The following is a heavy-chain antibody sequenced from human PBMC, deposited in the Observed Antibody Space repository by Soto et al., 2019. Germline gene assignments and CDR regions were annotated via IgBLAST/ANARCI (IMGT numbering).Heavy chain of an antibody. CDR3: AGAARSSPVDF. D-gene: IGHD6-6*01. CDR1: SGSIGSGIW. CDR2: IYLTGNT. J-gene: IGHJ4*02. Sequence: VQLQESGPGLVEPAGTLSLTCSASSGSIGSGIWWNWLRQPPGKGLEWMGEIYLTGNTNYNPALTSRLTRAVDKSKNQFSLGLSSVTAADTAVYYCAGAARSSPVDFWGRGTLVTVSS. V-gene: IGHV4-4*02.